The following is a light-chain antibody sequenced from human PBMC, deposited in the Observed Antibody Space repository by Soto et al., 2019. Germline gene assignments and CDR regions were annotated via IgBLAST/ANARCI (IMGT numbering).Light chain of an antibody. CDR2: SNT. CDR3: AAWDDRLYV. J-gene: IGLJ1*01. V-gene: IGLV1-44*01. Sequence: QSVLTQPPSASGAPGQTVTISCSGSSSNIGSHTVNWYQHLPGTAPKLLIYSNTQRPLGVPVRFSGSKSGTSASLAISGLQSEDEAEYYCAAWDDRLYVSGNGTKVTVL. CDR1: SSNIGSHT.